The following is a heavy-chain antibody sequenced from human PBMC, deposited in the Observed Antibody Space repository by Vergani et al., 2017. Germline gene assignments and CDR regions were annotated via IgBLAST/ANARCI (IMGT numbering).Heavy chain of an antibody. Sequence: VQLVESGGGVVQPGRSLRLSCAASGFTFSSYGMHWVRQAPGKGLEWVSGISWNSGSIGYADSVKGRFTISRDNAKNSLYLQMNSLRAEDTALYYCAKAQYYYDSSGYANWFDPWGQGTLVTVSS. D-gene: IGHD3-22*01. CDR3: AKAQYYYDSSGYANWFDP. V-gene: IGHV3-9*01. CDR1: GFTFSSYG. J-gene: IGHJ5*02. CDR2: ISWNSGSI.